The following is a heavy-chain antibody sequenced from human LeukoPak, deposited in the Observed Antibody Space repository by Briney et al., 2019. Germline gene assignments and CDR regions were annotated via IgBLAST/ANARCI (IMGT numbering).Heavy chain of an antibody. D-gene: IGHD2-2*01. V-gene: IGHV1-18*01. CDR2: ISAYNSNT. Sequence: GASVKVSCKASGYTFTSYGISWVRQAPGQGLEWMGWISAYNSNTNYAQKLQGRVTMTTDTSTSTAYMELRSLRSDDTAVYYCARGGGGVPAAGVQKDSRPFDYWGQGTLVTVSS. CDR1: GYTFTSYG. CDR3: ARGGGGVPAAGVQKDSRPFDY. J-gene: IGHJ4*02.